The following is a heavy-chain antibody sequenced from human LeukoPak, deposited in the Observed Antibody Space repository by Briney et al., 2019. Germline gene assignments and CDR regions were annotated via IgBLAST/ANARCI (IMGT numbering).Heavy chain of an antibody. J-gene: IGHJ4*02. D-gene: IGHD6-19*01. V-gene: IGHV3-23*01. Sequence: GRSLRLSCAASGLTFSSYAMSSVRQAPGKWLECLSAISGSGGRTYSAESVKGRFTISSDNSKNTLYLKMNRLRDEATAVYYCTKGGQWLVRYYFDYWGQGTLVTVSS. CDR2: ISGSGGRT. CDR1: GLTFSSYA. CDR3: TKGGQWLVRYYFDY.